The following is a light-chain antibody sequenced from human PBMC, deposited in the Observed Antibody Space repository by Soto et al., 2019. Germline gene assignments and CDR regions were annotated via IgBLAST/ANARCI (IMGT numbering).Light chain of an antibody. Sequence: IVLTQSPGTLSLSPGERATVSCRASETIGRAYFAWYQHRPGRTPRLVLSATSNRAAGIPDRFGGSGSGADFSLTISGLEPEDFAVYYCHQSATSPFTFGQGTKLEI. V-gene: IGKV3-20*01. J-gene: IGKJ2*01. CDR3: HQSATSPFT. CDR2: ATS. CDR1: ETIGRAY.